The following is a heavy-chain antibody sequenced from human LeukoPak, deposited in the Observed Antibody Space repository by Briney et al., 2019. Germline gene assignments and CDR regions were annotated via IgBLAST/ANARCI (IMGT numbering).Heavy chain of an antibody. CDR3: AKSLVRGVTTHLFDY. V-gene: IGHV3-23*01. CDR2: ISGSGGST. CDR1: GFTFSRYA. D-gene: IGHD3-10*01. J-gene: IGHJ4*02. Sequence: GGSLRLSCAASGFTFSRYAMSWVRQAPGKGLEWVSAISGSGGSTYYADSVKGRFTISRDNSKNTLYLQMNSLRAEDTAVYYCAKSLVRGVTTHLFDYWGQGTLVTVSS.